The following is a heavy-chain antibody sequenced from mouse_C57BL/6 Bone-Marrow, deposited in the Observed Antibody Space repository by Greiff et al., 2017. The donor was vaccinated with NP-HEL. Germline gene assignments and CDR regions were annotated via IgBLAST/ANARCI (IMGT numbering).Heavy chain of an antibody. D-gene: IGHD4-1*02. Sequence: EVQRVESGGGLVQPGGSLKLSCAASGFTFSDYYMYWVRQTPEKRLEWVAYISNGGGSTYYPDTVKGRFTISRDNAKNTLYLQMSRLKSEDTAMYYCARQKKANWDVEKAWFAYWGQGTLVTVSA. CDR1: GFTFSDYY. CDR2: ISNGGGST. J-gene: IGHJ3*01. CDR3: ARQKKANWDVEKAWFAY. V-gene: IGHV5-12*01.